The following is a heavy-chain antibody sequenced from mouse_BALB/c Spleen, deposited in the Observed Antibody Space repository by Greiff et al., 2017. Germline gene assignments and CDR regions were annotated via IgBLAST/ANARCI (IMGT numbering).Heavy chain of an antibody. J-gene: IGHJ2*01. CDR3: ALLLPYFDY. CDR1: GYTFTSYN. Sequence: QVQLQQPGAELVKPGASVKMSCKASGYTFTSYNMHWVKQIPGQGLEWIGAIYPGNGDTSYNQKFKGKATLTADKSSSTAYMQLSSLTSEDSAVYYCALLLPYFDYWGQGTTLTVSS. D-gene: IGHD1-1*01. CDR2: IYPGNGDT. V-gene: IGHV1-12*01.